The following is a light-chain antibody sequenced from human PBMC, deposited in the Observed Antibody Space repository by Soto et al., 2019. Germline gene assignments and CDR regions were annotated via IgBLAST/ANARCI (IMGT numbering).Light chain of an antibody. CDR3: QQYNYWFSFT. CDR2: GAS. CDR1: QRISGN. Sequence: EIVMTQSPATLSVSPGERATLSCRASQRISGNLAWYQQKPAQAPRLLIYGASTRANGIPARFRGSGSGTAVSLSINRLQSANFAVYDYQQYNYWFSFTLGKGTRLEIK. V-gene: IGKV3-15*01. J-gene: IGKJ5*01.